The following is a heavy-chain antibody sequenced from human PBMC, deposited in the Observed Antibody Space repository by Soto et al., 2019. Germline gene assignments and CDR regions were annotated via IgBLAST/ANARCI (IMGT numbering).Heavy chain of an antibody. J-gene: IGHJ5*02. CDR3: VNYPDFWVAAPKSWFDP. D-gene: IGHD3-3*01. V-gene: IGHV3-23*01. CDR2: ISGSGGAT. CDR1: GFTFSSYA. Sequence: GGSLRLSCEASGFTFSSYAMNWVRQAPGEGLEWISVISGSGGATYFADSVDGRFVISRDNSKKTLYLRMDSVRAEGTAVYYCVNYPDFWVAAPKSWFDPWGQGTLVTVSS.